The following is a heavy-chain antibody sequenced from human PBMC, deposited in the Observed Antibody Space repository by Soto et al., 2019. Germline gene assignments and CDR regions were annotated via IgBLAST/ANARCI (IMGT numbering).Heavy chain of an antibody. J-gene: IGHJ2*01. D-gene: IGHD3-9*01. Sequence: QVQLQQWGAGPLRPLETLSLTCGVSGGSFRGYYWAWIRQSPGKGLEWIGEINDRGSINYNPSLKSRVSISGDTSTNHYSLNLRSVTAADTAVYYCARESHDILTGPPWVWYFDLWGRGTLVTV. CDR1: GGSFRGYY. CDR2: INDRGSI. CDR3: ARESHDILTGPPWVWYFDL. V-gene: IGHV4-34*01.